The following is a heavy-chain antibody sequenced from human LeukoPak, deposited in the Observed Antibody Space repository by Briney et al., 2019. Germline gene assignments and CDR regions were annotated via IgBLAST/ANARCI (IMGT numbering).Heavy chain of an antibody. J-gene: IGHJ3*02. Sequence: SETLSLTCTVSGGSVSSGSYYWSWIRQPPGKGLEWTGYIYYSGSTNYNPSLRSRVTISVDTSKNQFSLKLSSVTAADTAVYYCARDSVPYAFDIWGQGTMVTVSS. CDR3: ARDSVPYAFDI. V-gene: IGHV4-61*01. D-gene: IGHD6-6*01. CDR1: GGSVSSGSYY. CDR2: IYYSGST.